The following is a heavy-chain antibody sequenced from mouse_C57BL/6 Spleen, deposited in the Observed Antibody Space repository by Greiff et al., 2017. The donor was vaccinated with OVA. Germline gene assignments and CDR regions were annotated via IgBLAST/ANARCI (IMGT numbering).Heavy chain of an antibody. CDR3: ARHYGSSPWFAY. CDR1: GYTFTDYY. CDR2: INPYNGGT. J-gene: IGHJ3*01. V-gene: IGHV1-19*01. D-gene: IGHD1-1*01. Sequence: VQLQQSGPVLVKPGASVKMSCKASGYTFTDYYMNWVKQSHGKSLEWIGVINPYNGGTSYNQKFKGKATLTVDKSSSTAYMELNSLTSEDSAVYYCARHYGSSPWFAYWGQGTLVTVSA.